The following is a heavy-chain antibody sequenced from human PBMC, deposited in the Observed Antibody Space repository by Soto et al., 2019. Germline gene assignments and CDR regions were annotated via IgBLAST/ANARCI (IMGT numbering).Heavy chain of an antibody. CDR3: ARGYGGNSVVRYGMDV. D-gene: IGHD4-17*01. Sequence: GGSLRLSCAASGFTFSSYGMHWVRQAPGKGLEWVAVIWYDGSNKYYADSVKGRFTISRDNSKNTLYLQMNSLRAEDTAVYYCARGYGGNSVVRYGMDVWGQGTTVTVSS. V-gene: IGHV3-33*01. CDR1: GFTFSSYG. J-gene: IGHJ6*02. CDR2: IWYDGSNK.